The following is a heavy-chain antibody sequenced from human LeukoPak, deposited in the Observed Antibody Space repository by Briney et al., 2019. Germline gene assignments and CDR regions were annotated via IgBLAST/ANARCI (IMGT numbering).Heavy chain of an antibody. CDR1: GYTFTDYY. CDR2: INPNSGDT. V-gene: IGHV1-2*02. D-gene: IGHD3-10*01. CDR3: ARDRGRISDYYGSGRSLHYYMDV. J-gene: IGHJ6*03. Sequence: ASVKVSCKASGYTFTDYYMHWVRQAPGQGLDWMGWINPNSGDTNYVQKFQGRVTMTRDTSITTAYMELSSLRSDDTAMYYCARDRGRISDYYGSGRSLHYYMDVWGRGTTVTVSS.